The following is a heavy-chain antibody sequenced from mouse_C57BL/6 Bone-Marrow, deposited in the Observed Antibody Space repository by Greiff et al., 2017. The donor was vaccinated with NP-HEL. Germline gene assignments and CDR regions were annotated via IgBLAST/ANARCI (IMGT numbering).Heavy chain of an antibody. Sequence: VQLQQSGAELVRPGASVKLSCTASGFNIKDDYMHWVKQRPEQGLEWIGWIDPENGDTEYASKFQGKATITADTSSNTAYLQLSSLTSEDTAVYDCTTGYCYRSSYPAYWGQGTLVTVSA. CDR2: IDPENGDT. J-gene: IGHJ3*01. CDR1: GFNIKDDY. CDR3: TTGYCYRSSYPAY. V-gene: IGHV14-4*01. D-gene: IGHD1-1*01.